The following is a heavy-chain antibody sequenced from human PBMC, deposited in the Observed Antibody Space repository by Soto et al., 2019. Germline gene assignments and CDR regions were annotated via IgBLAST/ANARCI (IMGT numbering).Heavy chain of an antibody. D-gene: IGHD5-18*01. V-gene: IGHV4-31*03. J-gene: IGHJ4*02. CDR1: CGSISSGNYY. CDR2: IFYSGST. CDR3: ARAPPGDTAMVYDH. Sequence: PSETLSLTCTVSCGSISSGNYYWTWIRQHPGKGLEWLGYIFYSGSTHYNPSLKSRGFISLDTSKNQFSLNLTSVTAADTAVYYCARAPPGDTAMVYDHWGQGTLVTVSS.